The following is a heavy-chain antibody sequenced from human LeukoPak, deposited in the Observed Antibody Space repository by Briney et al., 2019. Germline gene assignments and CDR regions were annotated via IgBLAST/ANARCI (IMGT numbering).Heavy chain of an antibody. CDR1: GYTFTSYY. D-gene: IGHD5-18*01. V-gene: IGHV1-46*01. Sequence: ASVKVSCKASGYTFTSYYIHWVRQAPGQGLEWMGIINPSGGSTSYAQKFQGRVTMTRDTSTSTVYMELSSLRSEDTAVYYCAKDSDGYSYGLNWFDPWGQGTLVTVSS. CDR3: AKDSDGYSYGLNWFDP. CDR2: INPSGGST. J-gene: IGHJ5*02.